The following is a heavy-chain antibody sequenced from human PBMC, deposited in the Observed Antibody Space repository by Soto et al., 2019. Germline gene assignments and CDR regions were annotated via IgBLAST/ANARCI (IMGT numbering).Heavy chain of an antibody. CDR1: GFTFDDYA. CDR2: ISWNSGSI. Sequence: GGSLRLSCAASGFTFDDYAMHWVRQAPGKGLEWVSGISWNSGSIGYADSVKGRFTISRDNAKNSLYLQMNSLRAEDTALYYCAKDMGMWGFFDYWGQGTLVTVSS. V-gene: IGHV3-9*01. J-gene: IGHJ4*02. D-gene: IGHD2-21*01. CDR3: AKDMGMWGFFDY.